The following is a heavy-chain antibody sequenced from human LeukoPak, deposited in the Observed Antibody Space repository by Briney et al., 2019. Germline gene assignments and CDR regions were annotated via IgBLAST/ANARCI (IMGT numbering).Heavy chain of an antibody. D-gene: IGHD6-19*01. J-gene: IGHJ5*02. Sequence: GGSLRLSCEAYGFMFSSYAMNWVRQTPERGLEWVSAITAFGENTYTISRDNSRSTLALQMNSLRYEDTAVYYCAKGWPVAGDIKDWFALWGQGTLVTVSS. CDR3: AKGWPVAGDIKDWFAL. CDR1: GFMFSSYA. V-gene: IGHV3-23*01. CDR2: ITAFGENT.